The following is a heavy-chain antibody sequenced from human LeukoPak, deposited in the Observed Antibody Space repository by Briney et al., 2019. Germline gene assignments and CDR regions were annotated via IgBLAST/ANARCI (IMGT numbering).Heavy chain of an antibody. CDR2: IYYSGST. CDR1: GGSMRSGSYC. CDR3: ARGQNSSGWYIYYYMDV. D-gene: IGHD6-19*01. V-gene: IGHV4-39*07. Sequence: SETLSLTCTVSGGSMRSGSYCWGWIRQPPGKGLEWIGTIYYSGSTYYNPSLKSRVTISVDPSKNQFSLKLSSVTAADTAVYYCARGQNSSGWYIYYYMDVWGKGTTVTVSS. J-gene: IGHJ6*03.